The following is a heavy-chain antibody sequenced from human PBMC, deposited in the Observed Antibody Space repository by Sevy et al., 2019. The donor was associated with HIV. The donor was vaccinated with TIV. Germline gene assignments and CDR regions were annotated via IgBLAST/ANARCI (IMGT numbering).Heavy chain of an antibody. D-gene: IGHD3-16*01. J-gene: IGHJ6*02. CDR2: LYSGGRI. Sequence: GGSLRLSCAASGFSVSSNYMSWVRQAPGKGPERVSVLYSGGRISYADSVQGRFTISRDNSKNTLYLQMNSLRAEDTAVYYCAREDIVLGEDNYYGMDVWCQGTTVTVSS. CDR3: AREDIVLGEDNYYGMDV. V-gene: IGHV3-53*01. CDR1: GFSVSSNY.